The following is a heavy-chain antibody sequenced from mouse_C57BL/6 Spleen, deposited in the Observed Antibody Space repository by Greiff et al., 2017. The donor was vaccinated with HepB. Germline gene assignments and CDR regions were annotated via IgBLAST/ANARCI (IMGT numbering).Heavy chain of an antibody. V-gene: IGHV1-64*01. CDR3: ASFITTVVATDYFDD. Sequence: VQLQQPGAELVKPGASVKLSCKASGYTFTSYWMHWVKQRPGQGLEWIGMIHPNSGSTNYNEKFKSKATLTVDKSSSTAYMQLSSLTSEDSAVYYCASFITTVVATDYFDDWGQGTTLTVSS. D-gene: IGHD1-1*01. J-gene: IGHJ2*01. CDR1: GYTFTSYW. CDR2: IHPNSGST.